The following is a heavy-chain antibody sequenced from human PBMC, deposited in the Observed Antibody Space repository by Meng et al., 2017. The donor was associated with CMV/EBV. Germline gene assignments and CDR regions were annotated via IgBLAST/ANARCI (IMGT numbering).Heavy chain of an antibody. CDR1: GFTFSSYA. CDR3: AKDPSFEYSSSFDY. CDR2: ISYDGRNK. V-gene: IGHV3-30*04. Sequence: GGSLRLSCAASGFTFSSYAMHWVRQAPGKGLEWVAVISYDGRNKYYADSVKGRFTISRDNSKNTLYLQMNSMRAEDTAVYYCAKDPSFEYSSSFDYWGQGTLVTVSS. D-gene: IGHD6-6*01. J-gene: IGHJ4*02.